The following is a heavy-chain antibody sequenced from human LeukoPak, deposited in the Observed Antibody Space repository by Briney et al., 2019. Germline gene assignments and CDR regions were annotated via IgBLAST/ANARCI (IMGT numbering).Heavy chain of an antibody. CDR3: TRRVGDDY. CDR2: IRSKANSYAT. D-gene: IGHD3-16*01. CDR1: GFTFSGSA. J-gene: IGHJ4*02. Sequence: PGGSLKLSCAASGFTFSGSAMHWVRQASGKGLEWVGRIRSKANSYATAYAASVKGRFTISRDDSKNTAYLQMNSLKTEDTAVYYCTRRVGDDYWGQGTLVTVSS. V-gene: IGHV3-73*01.